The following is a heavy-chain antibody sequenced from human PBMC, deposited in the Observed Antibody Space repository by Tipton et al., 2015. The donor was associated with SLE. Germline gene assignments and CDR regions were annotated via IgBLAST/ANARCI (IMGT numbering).Heavy chain of an antibody. Sequence: TLSLTCTVSGGSISSHYWSWIRQPPGKGLEWIGSIYYSGSTYYNPSLKSRVTISVDMSKNQFSLKLSSVTAADTAVYYCARGPDYYGSGSPGAFDIWGQGTMVTVSS. J-gene: IGHJ3*02. V-gene: IGHV4-39*07. CDR1: GGSISSHY. CDR3: ARGPDYYGSGSPGAFDI. D-gene: IGHD3-10*01. CDR2: IYYSGST.